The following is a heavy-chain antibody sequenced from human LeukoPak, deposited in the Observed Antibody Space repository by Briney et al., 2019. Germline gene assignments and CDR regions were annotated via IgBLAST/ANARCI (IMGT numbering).Heavy chain of an antibody. Sequence: KPSGTLSLTCAVSGGSISSSNWWSWVRQPPGKGLEWIGEIYHSGSTNYNPSLKSRVTISVDKSKNQFSLKLSSVTAADTAVYYCARAERGRIVRRQPWVSNAFDIWGQGTMVTVSS. CDR2: IYHSGST. CDR1: GGSISSSNW. J-gene: IGHJ3*02. V-gene: IGHV4-4*02. D-gene: IGHD3-10*01. CDR3: ARAERGRIVRRQPWVSNAFDI.